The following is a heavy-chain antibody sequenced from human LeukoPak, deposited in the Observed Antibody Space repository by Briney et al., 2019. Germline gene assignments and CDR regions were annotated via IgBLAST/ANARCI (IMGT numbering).Heavy chain of an antibody. Sequence: GGSLRLSCAASGFTFSGSAMHWVRQASGKGLEWVGHIRCKANSYATAYAASVKGRFTIPRDDSKNTAYLQMNSLKTEDTAVYYCARSYGSGSYYNPGDVWGKGTTVTVSS. J-gene: IGHJ6*04. CDR2: IRCKANSYAT. V-gene: IGHV3-73*01. CDR1: GFTFSGSA. D-gene: IGHD3-10*01. CDR3: ARSYGSGSYYNPGDV.